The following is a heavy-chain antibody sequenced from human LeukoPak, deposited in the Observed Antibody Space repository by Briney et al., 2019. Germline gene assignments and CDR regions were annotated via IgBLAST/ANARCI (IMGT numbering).Heavy chain of an antibody. Sequence: GGSLRLSCAASGFTFSTYGMQWVRQAPGKGLEWVAFIRYDGSNKYYTDSVKGRFTISRDNSKNTLYLQMNSLRAEDTAVYYCAKDPWRPIAVAGTLPDYWGQGTLVAVSS. D-gene: IGHD6-19*01. CDR3: AKDPWRPIAVAGTLPDY. J-gene: IGHJ4*02. CDR1: GFTFSTYG. CDR2: IRYDGSNK. V-gene: IGHV3-30*02.